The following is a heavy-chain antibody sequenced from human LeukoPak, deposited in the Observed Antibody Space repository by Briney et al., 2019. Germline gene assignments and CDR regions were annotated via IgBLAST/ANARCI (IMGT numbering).Heavy chain of an antibody. CDR3: ATPPYSSGWRTFDY. J-gene: IGHJ4*02. CDR1: GYTLTELS. CDR2: FDPEDGET. V-gene: IGHV1-24*01. D-gene: IGHD6-19*01. Sequence: GASVKVSCKVSGYTLTELSMHWVRQAPGKGLEWMGGFDPEDGETIYAQKFQGRVTMTEDTSTDTAYMELSGLRSEDTAVYYCATPPYSSGWRTFDYWGQGTLVTVSS.